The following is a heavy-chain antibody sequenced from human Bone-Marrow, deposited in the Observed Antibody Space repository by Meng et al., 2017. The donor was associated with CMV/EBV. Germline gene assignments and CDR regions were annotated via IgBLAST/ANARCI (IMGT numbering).Heavy chain of an antibody. CDR2: TYYRSKWYN. CDR1: GNSVSSNSAA. D-gene: IGHD6-6*01. Sequence: SCAISGNSVSSNSAAWNWIRQSPSRGLEWLGRTYYRSKWYNDYAVSVKSRITINPDTSKNQFSLQLNSVTPEDTAVYYCARGIAARPVLYYYYGMDVWGQGTTVTVPS. J-gene: IGHJ6*02. V-gene: IGHV6-1*01. CDR3: ARGIAARPVLYYYYGMDV.